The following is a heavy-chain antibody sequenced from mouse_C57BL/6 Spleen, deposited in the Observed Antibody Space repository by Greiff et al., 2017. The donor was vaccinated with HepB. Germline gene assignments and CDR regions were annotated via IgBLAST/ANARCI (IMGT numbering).Heavy chain of an antibody. CDR1: GYTFTSYW. V-gene: IGHV1-52*01. Sequence: QVQLQQSGAELVRPGSSVKLSCKASGYTFTSYWMHWVKQRPIQGLEWIGNIDPSDSETHYNQKFKDKATLTVDKSSSTAYMQLSSLTSEDSAVYYCARSGDANYFDYWGQGTTLTVSS. CDR2: IDPSDSET. CDR3: ARSGDANYFDY. D-gene: IGHD3-1*01. J-gene: IGHJ2*01.